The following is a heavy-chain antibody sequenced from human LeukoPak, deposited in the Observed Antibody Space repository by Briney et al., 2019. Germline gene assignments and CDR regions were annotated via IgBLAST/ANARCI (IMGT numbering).Heavy chain of an antibody. Sequence: GGSLRLSCAASGFTFSSYGMHWVRQAPGKGLEGVAVISYDGSNKYYADSVKGRFTISRDNSKNTLYLQMNSLRAEDTAVYYCAKDRQQLVLSNWFDPWGQGTLVTVSS. D-gene: IGHD6-13*01. CDR2: ISYDGSNK. J-gene: IGHJ5*02. CDR1: GFTFSSYG. CDR3: AKDRQQLVLSNWFDP. V-gene: IGHV3-30*18.